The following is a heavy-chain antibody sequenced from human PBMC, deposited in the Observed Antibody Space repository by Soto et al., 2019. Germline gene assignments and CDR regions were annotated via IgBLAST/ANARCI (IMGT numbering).Heavy chain of an antibody. J-gene: IGHJ4*02. CDR3: ARAYRINGSSAYFFDY. CDR2: IYYTGFT. V-gene: IGHV4-30-4*08. D-gene: IGHD6-6*01. CDR1: DTALSGGEYH. Sequence: CTVSDTALSGGEYHGSWIGQRPGKGMKRIGDIYYTGFTFYNPSLKSRLTISLDSSKNQFSLRLKSVTAADTAVYFCARAYRINGSSAYFFDYWGQGTLVTVSS.